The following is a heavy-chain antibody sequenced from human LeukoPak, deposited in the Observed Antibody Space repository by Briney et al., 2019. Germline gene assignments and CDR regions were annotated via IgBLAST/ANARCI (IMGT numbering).Heavy chain of an antibody. Sequence: GGSLRLSCAASEFTFSSYAMQWVRQEPGKGLEWVSGISASGGNTWYADSVRGRFTISRDNSKNTLYLQMNSLRAEDTAVYYCAKYVSARGPPYALAVWGQGTTVTVSS. J-gene: IGHJ6*02. D-gene: IGHD2/OR15-2a*01. CDR3: AKYVSARGPPYALAV. CDR1: EFTFSSYA. CDR2: ISASGGNT. V-gene: IGHV3-23*01.